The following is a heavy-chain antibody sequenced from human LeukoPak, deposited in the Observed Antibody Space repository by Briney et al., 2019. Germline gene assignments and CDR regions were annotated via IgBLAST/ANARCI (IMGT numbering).Heavy chain of an antibody. V-gene: IGHV3-48*03. J-gene: IGHJ6*04. CDR3: AELGITMIGGV. Sequence: GGSLRLSCAASGFTFSSYEMNWVRQAPEKGLEWVSYISSSGSTIYYADSVKGRFTISRDNAKNSLYLQMNSLRAEDTAVYYCAELGITMIGGVWGKGTTVTNSS. CDR1: GFTFSSYE. D-gene: IGHD3-10*02. CDR2: ISSSGSTI.